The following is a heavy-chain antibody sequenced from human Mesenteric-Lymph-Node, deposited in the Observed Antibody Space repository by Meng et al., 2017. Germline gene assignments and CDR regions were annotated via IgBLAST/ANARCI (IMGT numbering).Heavy chain of an antibody. CDR1: GGSFSGYY. CDR3: ARRRGGSGRDC. D-gene: IGHD3-10*01. Sequence: QVRLQQWGAGLLKPSETLSLTCAVYGGSFSGYYWSWIRQPPGKGLEWIGYIYYSGSTYYNPSLKSRVTISVDTSKNQFSLKLSSVTATDTAVYYCARRRGGSGRDCWGQGTLVTVSS. CDR2: IYYSGST. V-gene: IGHV4-34*01. J-gene: IGHJ4*02.